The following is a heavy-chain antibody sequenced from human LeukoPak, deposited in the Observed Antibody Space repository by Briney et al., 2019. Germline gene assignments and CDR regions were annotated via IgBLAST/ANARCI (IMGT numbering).Heavy chain of an antibody. CDR2: INPNSGST. CDR1: GYTFTGYY. CDR3: VRLDDYYGSSGYPNVVDY. V-gene: IGHV1-2*06. Sequence: GASVKVSCKASGYTFTGYYMHWVRQAPGQGLEWMGRINPNSGSTNYAQKFQGRVTMTRDTSISTAYMELSRLRSDDTAVYYCVRLDDYYGSSGYPNVVDYWGQGTLVTVSS. J-gene: IGHJ4*02. D-gene: IGHD3-22*01.